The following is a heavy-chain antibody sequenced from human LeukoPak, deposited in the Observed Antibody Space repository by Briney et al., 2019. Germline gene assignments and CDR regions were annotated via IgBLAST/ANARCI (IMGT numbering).Heavy chain of an antibody. J-gene: IGHJ3*02. CDR1: GFTFSSYD. CDR3: ARQARYYDSSGYSPGDDAFDI. V-gene: IGHV3-13*01. D-gene: IGHD3-22*01. Sequence: GGFLRLSCAASGFTFSSYDMHWVRQATGKGLEWVSAIGTAGDTYYPGSVKSRFTISRENAKNSLYLQMNSLRAEDTAVYYCARQARYYDSSGYSPGDDAFDIWGQGTMVTVSS. CDR2: IGTAGDT.